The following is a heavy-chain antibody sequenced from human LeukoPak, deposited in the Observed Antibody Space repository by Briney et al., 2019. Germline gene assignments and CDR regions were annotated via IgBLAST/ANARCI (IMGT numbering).Heavy chain of an antibody. V-gene: IGHV3-23*01. CDR3: AKEGRIAAAFDY. J-gene: IGHJ4*02. D-gene: IGHD6-13*01. CDR1: EFTFSSYA. Sequence: GGSLRLSCAASEFTFSSYAMNWVRQAPGKGLEWVSAIGGSGRSTYYADSVKGRFIISRDNSKNTLYLQMNSLRAEDTAVYYCAKEGRIAAAFDYWGQGTLVTVSS. CDR2: IGGSGRST.